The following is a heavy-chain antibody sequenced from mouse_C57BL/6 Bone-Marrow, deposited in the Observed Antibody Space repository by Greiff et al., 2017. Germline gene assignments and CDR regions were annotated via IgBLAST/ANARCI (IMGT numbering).Heavy chain of an antibody. Sequence: VQLKQSGPELVKPGASVKIPCKASGYTFTDYNMDWVKQSHGKSLEWIGDINPNNGGTIYNQKFKGKATLTVDKSSSTAYRELRSLTSEDTAVYYCARRELSPFAYWGQGTLVTVSA. CDR3: ARRELSPFAY. D-gene: IGHD6-1*01. CDR2: INPNNGGT. J-gene: IGHJ3*01. V-gene: IGHV1-18*01. CDR1: GYTFTDYN.